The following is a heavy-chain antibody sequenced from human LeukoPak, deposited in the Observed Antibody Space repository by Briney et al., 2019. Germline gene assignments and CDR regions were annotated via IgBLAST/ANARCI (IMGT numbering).Heavy chain of an antibody. D-gene: IGHD3-3*01. Sequence: SETLSLTCAVYGGSFTGYYWSWIRQAPGKGLEWIGEINYSGSTNYNPALESRVTISVDTSKNQFSLKLGSVTAADTAVYYCARDRGYYGREPFDYWGQGTLVTVSS. CDR3: ARDRGYYGREPFDY. CDR2: INYSGST. V-gene: IGHV4-34*01. J-gene: IGHJ4*02. CDR1: GGSFTGYY.